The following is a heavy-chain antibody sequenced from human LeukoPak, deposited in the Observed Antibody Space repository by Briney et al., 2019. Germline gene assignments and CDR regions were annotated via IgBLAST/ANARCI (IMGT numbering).Heavy chain of an antibody. D-gene: IGHD3-22*01. CDR3: ARRGDYYDL. Sequence: GGSLRLSCAASGFSFSDYYMSWIRQTPEEGLEWLSYISSSSDYKNYADSLKGRFTISRDNAKNSVYLQMNSLRAEDTAVYYCARRGDYYDLWGQGTMVTVSS. CDR2: ISSSSDYK. V-gene: IGHV3-11*06. CDR1: GFSFSDYY. J-gene: IGHJ3*01.